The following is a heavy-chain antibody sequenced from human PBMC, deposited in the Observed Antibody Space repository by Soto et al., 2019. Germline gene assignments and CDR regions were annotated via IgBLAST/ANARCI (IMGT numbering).Heavy chain of an antibody. Sequence: QVQLQESGPGLVKPSETLSLTCTVSGGSISSYYWSWIRQPPGKGLEWIGYIYYSGSTNYNPSLQSRVTISVDPSKPRCSLQLSSVTAADTAVYYCAGHGYDSSGHYLYYCDYWGQGTLVTVSS. CDR3: AGHGYDSSGHYLYYCDY. CDR1: GGSISSYY. V-gene: IGHV4-59*08. J-gene: IGHJ4*02. CDR2: IYYSGST. D-gene: IGHD3-22*01.